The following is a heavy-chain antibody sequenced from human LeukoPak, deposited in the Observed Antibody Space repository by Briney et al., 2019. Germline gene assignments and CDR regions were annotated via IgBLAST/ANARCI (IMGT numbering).Heavy chain of an antibody. CDR1: GYTFTAFY. J-gene: IGHJ5*02. CDR3: ARAHLIAAAGYNWFDP. CDR2: INPNSGAT. Sequence: ASVKVSCKASGYTFTAFYMHWVRQAPGQGLEWMGWINPNSGATNYAQKFQGRVTVTRDTSISTAYMELSRLRSDDTAVYYCARAHLIAAAGYNWFDPWGQGTLVTVSS. D-gene: IGHD6-13*01. V-gene: IGHV1-2*02.